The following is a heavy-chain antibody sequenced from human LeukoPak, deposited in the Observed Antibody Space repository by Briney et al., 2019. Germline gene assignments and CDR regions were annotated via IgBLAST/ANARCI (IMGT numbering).Heavy chain of an antibody. J-gene: IGHJ4*02. D-gene: IGHD5-12*01. V-gene: IGHV1-69*06. CDR2: IIPIFGTT. CDR3: ARGRSGYDSVDY. Sequence: SVKVSCKASGGTFSSYAISWVRQAPGQGLEWMGGIIPIFGTTNYAQKFQGRVTITADKSTSTAYMELSSLRSEDTAVYYCARGRSGYDSVDYWGQGTLVTVSS. CDR1: GGTFSSYA.